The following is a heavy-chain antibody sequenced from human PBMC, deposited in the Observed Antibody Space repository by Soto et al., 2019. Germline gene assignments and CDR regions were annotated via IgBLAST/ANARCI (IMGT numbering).Heavy chain of an antibody. Sequence: GGSLRLSCAGFGFSFDDYAMHWVRQGPGKGLEWVSGISWNSGNIGYADSVKGRFTISRDNAKNSLYLQMNSLRAEDTALYYCAKDMGGPDYMDVWGKGTTVTVSS. CDR3: AKDMGGPDYMDV. CDR2: ISWNSGNI. D-gene: IGHD3-16*01. J-gene: IGHJ6*03. CDR1: GFSFDDYA. V-gene: IGHV3-9*01.